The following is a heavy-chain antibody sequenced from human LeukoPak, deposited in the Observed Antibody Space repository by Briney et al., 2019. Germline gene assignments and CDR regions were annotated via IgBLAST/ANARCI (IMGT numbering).Heavy chain of an antibody. CDR2: IKQDGSEK. D-gene: IGHD3-10*02. Sequence: PGGSLRLSCAASGFTFSSYWMSWVRQAPGKGLEWVANIKQDGSEKYYVDSVKGRFTISRDNAKNSLYLQMNSLRAEDTAVYYCARDGPDYVGNALDIWGQGTMVTVSS. CDR3: ARDGPDYVGNALDI. V-gene: IGHV3-7*01. J-gene: IGHJ3*02. CDR1: GFTFSSYW.